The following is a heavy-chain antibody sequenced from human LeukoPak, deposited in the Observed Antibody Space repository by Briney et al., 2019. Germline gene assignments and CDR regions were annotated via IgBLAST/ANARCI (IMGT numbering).Heavy chain of an antibody. Sequence: SETPSLTCTVSGGSVSSGSYYRSWIRQPPGKGLEWIGYIYYSGSTNYNPSLKSRVTISVDTSKNQFSLKLSSVTAADTAVYYCANYYYDSSGYRRFDIWGQGTMVTVSS. J-gene: IGHJ3*02. CDR1: GGSVSSGSYY. V-gene: IGHV4-61*01. CDR3: ANYYYDSSGYRRFDI. CDR2: IYYSGST. D-gene: IGHD3-22*01.